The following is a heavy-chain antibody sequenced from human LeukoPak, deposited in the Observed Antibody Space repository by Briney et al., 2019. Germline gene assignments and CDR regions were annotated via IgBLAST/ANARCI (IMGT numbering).Heavy chain of an antibody. CDR2: INHSGST. V-gene: IGHV4-34*01. CDR1: GGSFSGYY. D-gene: IGHD3-10*01. CDR3: ARGGVRGVIIGWFDP. Sequence: SETLSLTCAVYGGSFSGYYWSWIRQPPGKGPEWIGEINHSGSTNYNPSLKSRVTISVDTSKNQFSLKLSSVTAADTAVYYCARGGVRGVIIGWFDPWGQGTLVTVSS. J-gene: IGHJ5*02.